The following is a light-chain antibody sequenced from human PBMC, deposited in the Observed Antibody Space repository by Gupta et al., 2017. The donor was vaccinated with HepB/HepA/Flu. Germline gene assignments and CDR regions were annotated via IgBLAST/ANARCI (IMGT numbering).Light chain of an antibody. CDR1: SGDVASYNY. V-gene: IGLV2-8*01. J-gene: IGLJ3*02. CDR2: EVT. Sequence: QSALTQPPSASGSPGQSVTISCTGTSGDVASYNYVSWYQQHPGKAPKLIIYEVTKRPSGVPDRFSGSKSGNTDSLTVSGLQAEDESDYYCSSYAGSDTVVFGGGTKLTVL. CDR3: SSYAGSDTVV.